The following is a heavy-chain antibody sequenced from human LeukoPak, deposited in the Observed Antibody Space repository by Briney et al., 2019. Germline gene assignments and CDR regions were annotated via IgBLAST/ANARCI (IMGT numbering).Heavy chain of an antibody. CDR1: GGSISSGSYY. V-gene: IGHV4-61*02. Sequence: TLSLTCTVSGGSISSGSYYWSWIRQPAGKGLEWIGRIYTSGSTNYNPSLKSRVTISVDTSKNQFPLKLSSVTAADTAVYYCARGRGIVDYWGQGTLVTVSS. J-gene: IGHJ4*02. CDR3: ARGRGIVDY. D-gene: IGHD2-15*01. CDR2: IYTSGST.